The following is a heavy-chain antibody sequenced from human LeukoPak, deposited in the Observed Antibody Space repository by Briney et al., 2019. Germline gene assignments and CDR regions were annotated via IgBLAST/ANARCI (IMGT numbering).Heavy chain of an antibody. CDR1: GGSISSYY. Sequence: SETLSLTCTVSGGSISSYYWSWIRQPPGKGLEWIGYIYYSGSTSYNPSLKSRVTISVDTSKNQFSLKLSSVTAADTAVYYCARTRYDILTGYYKGTLFDYWGQGTLVTVSS. CDR2: IYYSGST. J-gene: IGHJ4*02. D-gene: IGHD3-9*01. V-gene: IGHV4-59*01. CDR3: ARTRYDILTGYYKGTLFDY.